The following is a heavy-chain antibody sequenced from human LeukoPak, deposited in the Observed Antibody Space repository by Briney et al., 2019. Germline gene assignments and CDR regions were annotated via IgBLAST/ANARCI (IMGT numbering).Heavy chain of an antibody. CDR3: AKDGLKDIVLMVYGEGYYFDY. J-gene: IGHJ4*02. V-gene: IGHV3-30*18. CDR2: ISYDGSNK. CDR1: GFTFSSYG. D-gene: IGHD2-8*01. Sequence: PGRSLRLSCAASGFTFSSYGMHWVRQAPGKGLEWVAVISYDGSNKYYADSVKGRFTISRDNSKNTLYLQMNSLRAEDTAVYYCAKDGLKDIVLMVYGEGYYFDYWGQGTLVTVSS.